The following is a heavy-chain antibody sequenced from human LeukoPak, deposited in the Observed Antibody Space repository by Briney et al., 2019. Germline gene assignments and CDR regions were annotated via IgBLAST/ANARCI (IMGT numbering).Heavy chain of an antibody. CDR2: INPNSGGT. D-gene: IGHD4-17*01. Sequence: ASVKVSCKASGYTFTGYYMHWVRQAPGQGLEWMGWINPNSGGTNYAQKFQGRVTMTRDTSISTAYMELSSLTSEDMAIYYCAKYGLSPYFDYWGQGTLVTVSS. CDR1: GYTFTGYY. J-gene: IGHJ4*02. CDR3: AKYGLSPYFDY. V-gene: IGHV1-2*02.